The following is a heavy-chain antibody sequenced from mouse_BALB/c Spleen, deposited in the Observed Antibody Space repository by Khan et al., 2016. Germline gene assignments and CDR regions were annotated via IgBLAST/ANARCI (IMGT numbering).Heavy chain of an antibody. D-gene: IGHD2-3*01. J-gene: IGHJ2*01. CDR2: ISYSGST. Sequence: EVQLQESGPSLVKPSQTLSLTCSVSGDSITSGYWNWIRTFPGNKLEFMGYISYSGSTYYTPSLKSRISITRDTSKNQYYLQLNSVTTEDTATYYGARDYDGYYSLGYRGQGTTLTVSS. CDR1: GDSITSGY. V-gene: IGHV3-8*02. CDR3: ARDYDGYYSLGY.